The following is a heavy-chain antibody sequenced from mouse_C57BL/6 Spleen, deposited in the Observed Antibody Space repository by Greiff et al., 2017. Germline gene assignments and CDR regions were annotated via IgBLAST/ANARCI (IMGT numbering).Heavy chain of an antibody. CDR1: GYAFSSSW. D-gene: IGHD2-3*01. Sequence: QVQLQQSGPELVKPGASVKISCKASGYAFSSSWMNWVKQRPGKGLEWIGRIYPGDGDTNYNGKFKGKATLTADKSSSTAYMQLSSLTSEDSAVYCGARRRDGYYVPFDYWGQGTTLTVSS. V-gene: IGHV1-82*01. J-gene: IGHJ2*01. CDR2: IYPGDGDT. CDR3: ARRRDGYYVPFDY.